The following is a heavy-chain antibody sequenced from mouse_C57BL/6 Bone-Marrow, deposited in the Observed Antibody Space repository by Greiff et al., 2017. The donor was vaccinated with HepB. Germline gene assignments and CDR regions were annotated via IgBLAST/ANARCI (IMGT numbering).Heavy chain of an antibody. CDR3: ARDGYHGGFAY. D-gene: IGHD2-3*01. J-gene: IGHJ3*01. Sequence: QVQLKQPGAELVKPGASVKLSCKASGYTFTSYWMHWVKQRPGQGLEWIGMIHPNSGSTNYNEKFKSKATLTVDKSSSTAYMQLSSLTSEDSAVYYCARDGYHGGFAYWGQGTLVTVSA. CDR2: IHPNSGST. CDR1: GYTFTSYW. V-gene: IGHV1-64*01.